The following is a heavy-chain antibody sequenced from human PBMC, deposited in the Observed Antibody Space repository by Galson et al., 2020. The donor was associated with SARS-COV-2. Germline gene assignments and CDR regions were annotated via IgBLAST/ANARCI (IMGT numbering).Heavy chain of an antibody. D-gene: IGHD6-13*01. CDR1: GFTFSNYA. Sequence: GVSLKISCAASGFTFSNYAMSWVRQAPGKGLEWVSGIRSSGGTTYYADSVKGRFTISRDNSKNTLYLQMNSLRAEDTAVYYCAKKVGLAAATTPFDYCGQRTLVTVSA. V-gene: IGHV3-23*01. CDR3: AKKVGLAAATTPFDY. CDR2: IRSSGGTT. J-gene: IGHJ4*02.